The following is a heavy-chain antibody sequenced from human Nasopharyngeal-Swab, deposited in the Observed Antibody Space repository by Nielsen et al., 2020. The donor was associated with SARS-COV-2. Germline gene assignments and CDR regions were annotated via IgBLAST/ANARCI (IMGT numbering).Heavy chain of an antibody. CDR2: IYPGDSDT. V-gene: IGHV5-51*01. CDR1: GYSFTSYW. Sequence: KVSCKGSGYSFTSYWVGWVRQMPGKGLEWMGIIYPGDSDTRYNPSFQGQVTISADKSISTAYLQWNSLEASDTAMYHCARQRGTVLPYYFDYWGQGTLVTVSS. J-gene: IGHJ4*02. D-gene: IGHD3-16*01. CDR3: ARQRGTVLPYYFDY.